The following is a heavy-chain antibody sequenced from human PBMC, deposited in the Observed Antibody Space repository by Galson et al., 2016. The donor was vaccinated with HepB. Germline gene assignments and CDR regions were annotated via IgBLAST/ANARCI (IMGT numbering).Heavy chain of an antibody. CDR2: ISHSGGST. CDR1: GFSFSCDG. D-gene: IGHD3-16*01. Sequence: SLRLSCAVSGFSFSCDGMHWVRQAPGKGLEWVSTISHSGGSTYYADSVKGRFTISRDNSKKTLLLQMRGLRAEDTAVYYCAKMITLSYYYSFGMDVWGQGTTVTVSS. V-gene: IGHV3-23*01. CDR3: AKMITLSYYYSFGMDV. J-gene: IGHJ6*02.